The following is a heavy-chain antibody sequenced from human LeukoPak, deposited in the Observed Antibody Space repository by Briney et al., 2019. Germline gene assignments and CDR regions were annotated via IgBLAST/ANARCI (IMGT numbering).Heavy chain of an antibody. CDR2: IYYSGST. CDR1: GGSFSGYY. D-gene: IGHD6-13*01. CDR3: ARHQYSSSWSWFDP. J-gene: IGHJ5*02. V-gene: IGHV4-39*01. Sequence: SETLSLTCAVYGGSFSGYYWGWIRQPPGKGLEWIGSIYYSGSTYYNPSLKSRVTISVDTSKNQFSLKLSSVTAADTAVYYCARHQYSSSWSWFDPWGQGTLVTVSS.